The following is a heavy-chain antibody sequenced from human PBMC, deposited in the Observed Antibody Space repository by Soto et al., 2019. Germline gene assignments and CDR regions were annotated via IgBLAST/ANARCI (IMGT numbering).Heavy chain of an antibody. J-gene: IGHJ6*02. V-gene: IGHV4-4*07. D-gene: IGHD6-6*01. CDR1: GGSISSYY. Sequence: SETLSLTCTVSGGSISSYYWSWIRQPAGKGLEWIGRIYTSGSTNYNPSLKSRVTMSVDTSKNQFSLKLSSVTAADTAVYYCAREAARSYYYYYYGMDVWGQGTTVTVS. CDR3: AREAARSYYYYYYGMDV. CDR2: IYTSGST.